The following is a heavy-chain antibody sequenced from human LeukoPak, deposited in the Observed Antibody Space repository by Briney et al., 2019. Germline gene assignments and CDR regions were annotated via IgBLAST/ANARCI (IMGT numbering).Heavy chain of an antibody. J-gene: IGHJ6*02. Sequence: GGSLRLSCAASGFKFRNYWMTWVRQAAGKGLEWVATIKPDGSETHYVDSMKGRLTISRDNAKNTLFLQMNSLRAEDTAVYYCARRGTGHGMDVWGQGTTVIVSS. D-gene: IGHD1-1*01. CDR1: GFKFRNYW. V-gene: IGHV3-7*01. CDR3: ARRGTGHGMDV. CDR2: IKPDGSET.